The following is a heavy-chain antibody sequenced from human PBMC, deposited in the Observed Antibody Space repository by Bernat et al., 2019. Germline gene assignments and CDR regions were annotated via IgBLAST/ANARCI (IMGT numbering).Heavy chain of an antibody. CDR3: AKAPAGSGWYFDY. J-gene: IGHJ4*02. CDR2: ISYDGSNK. V-gene: IGHV3-30*18. CDR1: GFTFSSYG. D-gene: IGHD6-19*01. Sequence: QVRLVESGGGVVQPGRSLRLSCAASGFTFSSYGMHWVRQAPGKGLEWVAVISYDGSNKYYADSVKGRFTISRDNSKNTLYLQMNSLRAEDTAVYYCAKAPAGSGWYFDYWGQGTLVTVSS.